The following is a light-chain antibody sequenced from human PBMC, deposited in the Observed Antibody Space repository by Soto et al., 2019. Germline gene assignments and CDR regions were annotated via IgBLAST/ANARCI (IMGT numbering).Light chain of an antibody. Sequence: ERVMTQSPATLSVSPGERVTLSCRASQSVSSNLAWYQQKPGQAPRLLIYSAFFRATGIPARFSGSGSGTEFTLTISRLQSEDFAVYFCQQYNNWPFTFGPGTKVDIK. CDR3: QQYNNWPFT. CDR2: SAF. J-gene: IGKJ3*01. V-gene: IGKV3-15*01. CDR1: QSVSSN.